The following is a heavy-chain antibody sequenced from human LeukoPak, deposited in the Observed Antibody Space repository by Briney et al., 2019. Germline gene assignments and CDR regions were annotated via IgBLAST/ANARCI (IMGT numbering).Heavy chain of an antibody. V-gene: IGHV5-51*01. J-gene: IGHJ4*02. Sequence: GESLKISCKGSGYSFTNYWIGWVRQMPGKGLEWMGVIYPGDSDTRYSPSFQGQVTISADKSISTAFLQWSSLKASDTAMYYCARTASGYYYDSSGYYYFDSWGQGTLVTVSP. CDR1: GYSFTNYW. CDR2: IYPGDSDT. D-gene: IGHD3-22*01. CDR3: ARTASGYYYDSSGYYYFDS.